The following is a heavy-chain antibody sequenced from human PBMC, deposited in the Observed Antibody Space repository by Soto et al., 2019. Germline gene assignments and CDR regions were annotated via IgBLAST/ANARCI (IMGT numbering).Heavy chain of an antibody. CDR2: INPSGGST. CDR3: ARGYYYDSSGYYPGAFDI. CDR1: GYTFTSYY. V-gene: IGHV1-46*01. D-gene: IGHD3-22*01. Sequence: VKVSCKESGYTFTSYYMHWVRQAPGQGLEWMGIINPSGGSTSYAQKFQGRVTMTRDTSTSTVYMEVSSLRSEDTAVYYCARGYYYDSSGYYPGAFDIWGQGTMVTVSS. J-gene: IGHJ3*02.